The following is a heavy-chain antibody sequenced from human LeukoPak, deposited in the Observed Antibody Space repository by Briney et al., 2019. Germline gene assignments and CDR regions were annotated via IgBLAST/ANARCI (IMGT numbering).Heavy chain of an antibody. CDR3: VRDYYYLRHLDY. J-gene: IGHJ4*02. Sequence: GGSLRLSCAASGFTFSSYWMHWVRQAPGKGLVWVSRINSDGSSTIYADSVKGRFTISRDNAKNTLYLEMKSLRAEDTAVYDSVRDYYYLRHLDYWGKGNPVTVSS. CDR1: GFTFSSYW. V-gene: IGHV3-74*01. D-gene: IGHD3-22*01. CDR2: INSDGSST.